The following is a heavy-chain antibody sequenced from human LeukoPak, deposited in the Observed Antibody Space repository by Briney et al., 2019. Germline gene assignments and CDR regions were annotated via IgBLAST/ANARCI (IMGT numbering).Heavy chain of an antibody. Sequence: PSETLSLTCTVSGGSISSGDYYWSWIRQPPGKGLEWIGYIYYSGSTYYNPSLKSRVTISVDTSKNQFSLKLCSVTAADTAVYYCAREVSRWPYYFDYWGQGTLVTVSS. D-gene: IGHD4-23*01. CDR1: GGSISSGDYY. CDR3: AREVSRWPYYFDY. J-gene: IGHJ4*02. V-gene: IGHV4-30-4*01. CDR2: IYYSGST.